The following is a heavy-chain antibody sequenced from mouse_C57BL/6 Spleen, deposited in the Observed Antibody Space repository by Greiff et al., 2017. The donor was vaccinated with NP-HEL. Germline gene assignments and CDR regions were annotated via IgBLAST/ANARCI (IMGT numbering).Heavy chain of an antibody. Sequence: QVQLQQSGPELVKPGASVKISCKASGYAFSSSWMNWVKQRPGKGLEWIGRIYPGDGDTNYNGKFKGKATLTADKSSSTAYMQLSSLTSEDSAVYFCARPPLYYGSFDYWGQGTTLTVSS. CDR3: ARPPLYYGSFDY. J-gene: IGHJ2*01. CDR2: IYPGDGDT. D-gene: IGHD1-1*01. CDR1: GYAFSSSW. V-gene: IGHV1-82*01.